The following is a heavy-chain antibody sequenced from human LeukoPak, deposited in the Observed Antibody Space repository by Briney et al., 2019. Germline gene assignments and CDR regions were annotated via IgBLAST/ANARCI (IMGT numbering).Heavy chain of an antibody. CDR3: ARQGVYSGYDEAFDI. V-gene: IGHV5-51*01. D-gene: IGHD5-12*01. Sequence: GESLKISCKGSGYSFTTYWIGWVRQMPGKGLEWMGFIYPFDSDTRYSPSFQGQVTISADKSISTAYLQWSSLKASDTAMYFCARQGVYSGYDEAFDIWGQGTMVTVS. CDR2: IYPFDSDT. J-gene: IGHJ3*02. CDR1: GYSFTTYW.